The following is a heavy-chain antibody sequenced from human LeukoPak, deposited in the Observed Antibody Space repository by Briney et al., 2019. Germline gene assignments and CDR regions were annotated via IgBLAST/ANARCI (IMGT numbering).Heavy chain of an antibody. Sequence: SETLSLTCTVSGGSISSYYWSWIRQPPGKGLEWIGEINHSGSTNYNPSLKSRVTISVDTSKNQFSLKLSSVTAADTAVYYCARANYDFWSGYLLPYGMDVWGQGTTVTVSS. V-gene: IGHV4-34*01. CDR3: ARANYDFWSGYLLPYGMDV. J-gene: IGHJ6*02. CDR1: GGSISSYY. D-gene: IGHD3-3*01. CDR2: INHSGST.